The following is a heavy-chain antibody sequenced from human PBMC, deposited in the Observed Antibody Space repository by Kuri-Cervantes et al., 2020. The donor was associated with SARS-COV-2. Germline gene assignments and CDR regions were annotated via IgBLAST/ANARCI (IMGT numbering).Heavy chain of an antibody. V-gene: IGHV4-4*07. D-gene: IGHD6-13*01. CDR3: ARDLRPKAAAGTRNAFDI. J-gene: IGHJ3*02. CDR2: IYTSGST. CDR1: GGSISSYY. Sequence: GSLRLSCTVSGGSISSYYWSWIRQPAGKGLEWIGRIYTSGSTNYNPSLKSRVTMSVDTSKNQFSLKLSSVTAADTAVYYCARDLRPKAAAGTRNAFDIWGQGTMVTVSS.